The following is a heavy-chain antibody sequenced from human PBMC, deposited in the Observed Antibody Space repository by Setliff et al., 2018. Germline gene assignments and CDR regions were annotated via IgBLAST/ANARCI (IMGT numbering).Heavy chain of an antibody. CDR1: GGTFSSYG. V-gene: IGHV1-69*05. J-gene: IGHJ6*03. D-gene: IGHD3-22*01. CDR2: TIPMFGTT. CDR3: VREGVDSRSSTDYRYYMDV. Sequence: SVKVSCKASGGTFSSYGISWVRQAPGQGLEWMGGTIPMFGTTNYARKFQGRVTIITDESTSTAYMQLSSLRSEDTAVYYCVREGVDSRSSTDYRYYMDVWGKGTTVTVSS.